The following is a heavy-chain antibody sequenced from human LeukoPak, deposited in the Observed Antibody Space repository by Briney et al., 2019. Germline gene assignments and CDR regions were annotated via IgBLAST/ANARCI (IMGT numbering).Heavy chain of an antibody. D-gene: IGHD3-10*01. CDR2: IRPDGRET. J-gene: IGHJ4*02. Sequence: GGSLRLSCAASGFTFTNHWMHWVRQAPGKGLVLVSRIRPDGRETNHADSVKGRFTISRDNAKNTLYLQMNSLGAEDTAVYYCGRDAVLGSGRVDYWGQGVLVTVSS. CDR1: GFTFTNHW. CDR3: GRDAVLGSGRVDY. V-gene: IGHV3-74*01.